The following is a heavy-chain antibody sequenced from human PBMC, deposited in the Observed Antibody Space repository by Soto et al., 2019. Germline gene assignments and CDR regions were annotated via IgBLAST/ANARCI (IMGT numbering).Heavy chain of an antibody. D-gene: IGHD3-10*01. CDR1: GFTFTKYA. CDR2: INATDAGT. CDR3: AKLPYGALVREGEPDEFRYYGMDV. V-gene: IGHV3-23*01. Sequence: EVQLLESGGGLVQPGGSLRLSCAASGFTFTKYAMSWVRQAPGKGLEWVSTINATDAGTYYADSVKGRFTISRDNSKNILYLQMNSLSAGDTAVYYCAKLPYGALVREGEPDEFRYYGMDVWGQGTTVAVST. J-gene: IGHJ6*01.